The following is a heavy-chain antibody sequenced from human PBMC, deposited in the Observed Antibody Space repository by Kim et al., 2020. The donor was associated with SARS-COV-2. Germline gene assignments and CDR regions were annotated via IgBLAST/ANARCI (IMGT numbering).Heavy chain of an antibody. CDR1: GFTFDDYA. Sequence: GGSLRLSCAASGFTFDDYAMHWVRQAPGKGLEWVSLISGDGGSTYYADSVKGRFTISRDNSKNSLYLQMNSLRTEDTALYYCAKDVGRDYDFWSGYYTGQYYYYGMDVWGQGTTVTVSS. CDR3: AKDVGRDYDFWSGYYTGQYYYYGMDV. V-gene: IGHV3-43*02. CDR2: ISGDGGST. D-gene: IGHD3-3*01. J-gene: IGHJ6*02.